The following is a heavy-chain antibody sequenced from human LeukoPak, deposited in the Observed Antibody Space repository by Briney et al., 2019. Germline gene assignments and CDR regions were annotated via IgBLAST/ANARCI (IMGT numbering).Heavy chain of an antibody. V-gene: IGHV3-30-3*01. CDR3: ARGLLWFGEAIDY. CDR1: GFTFSSYA. CDR2: ISHDGSNK. J-gene: IGHJ4*02. Sequence: GRSLRLSCAASGFTFSSYAMHWVRQAPGKGLEWVAVISHDGSNKYYADSVKGRFTISRDNSKNTLYLQMNSLRAEDTAVYYCARGLLWFGEAIDYWGQGTLVTVSS. D-gene: IGHD3-10*01.